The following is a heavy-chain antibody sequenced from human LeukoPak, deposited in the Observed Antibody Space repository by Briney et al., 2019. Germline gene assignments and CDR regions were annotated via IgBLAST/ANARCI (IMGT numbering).Heavy chain of an antibody. Sequence: ASVKVSCKASGYTFTSHGISWVRQAPGQGLEWMGWISAYNGNTNYAQKLQGRVIMTTDTSTSTAYMELRSLRSDDTAVYYCARDRSPGGSRSRSNWFDPWGQGTLVTVSS. J-gene: IGHJ5*02. D-gene: IGHD3-10*01. V-gene: IGHV1-18*01. CDR3: ARDRSPGGSRSRSNWFDP. CDR2: ISAYNGNT. CDR1: GYTFTSHG.